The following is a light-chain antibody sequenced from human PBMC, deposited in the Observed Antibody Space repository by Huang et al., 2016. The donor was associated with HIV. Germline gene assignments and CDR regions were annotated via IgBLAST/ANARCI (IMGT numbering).Light chain of an antibody. CDR3: QQYGTSRIFT. V-gene: IGKV3-20*01. CDR2: GAS. CDR1: QSVSSSD. J-gene: IGKJ3*01. Sequence: EIVLTQSPGTLSLSPGDRATLSCRASQSVSSSDLAWYQQKPGQAPRLLIYGASYRATGIPDRFSGSGSGTDFTLTISRLEPEDLAVYYCQQYGTSRIFTFGPGTRVDIK.